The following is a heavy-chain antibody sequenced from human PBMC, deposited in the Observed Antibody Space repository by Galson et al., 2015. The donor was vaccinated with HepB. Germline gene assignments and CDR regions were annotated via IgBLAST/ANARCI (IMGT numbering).Heavy chain of an antibody. CDR2: IFSNDEK. D-gene: IGHD2-2*02. CDR1: GFSLSNARMG. V-gene: IGHV2-26*01. CDR3: ARTDFDIVVVPAAIRTTNYYYYYMDV. Sequence: PALVKPTQTLTLTCTVSGFSLSNARMGVSWIRQPPGKALEWLAHIFSNDEKSYSTSLKSRLTISKDTSKSQVVLTMTNMDPVDTATYYCARTDFDIVVVPAAIRTTNYYYYYMDVWGKGTTVTVSS. J-gene: IGHJ6*03.